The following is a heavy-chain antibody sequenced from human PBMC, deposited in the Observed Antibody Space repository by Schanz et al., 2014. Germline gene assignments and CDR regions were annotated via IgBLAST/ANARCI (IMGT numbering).Heavy chain of an antibody. CDR3: AKDQGSYGSGSYSYFDY. J-gene: IGHJ4*02. CDR1: GVPFSSYA. Sequence: EVQLLESGVGFVQPGGPLRLSCVASGVPFSSYAMSWFRQASGKGLEWVSAICGSGASTYYADSVKGRFTISRDNSKNTLYLQMNSLRAEDTAVYYCAKDQGSYGSGSYSYFDYWGQGTLATVSS. CDR2: ICGSGAST. D-gene: IGHD3-10*01. V-gene: IGHV3-23*01.